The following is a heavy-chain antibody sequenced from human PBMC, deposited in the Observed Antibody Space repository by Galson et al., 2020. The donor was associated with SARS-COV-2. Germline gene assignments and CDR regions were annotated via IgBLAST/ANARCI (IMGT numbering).Heavy chain of an antibody. V-gene: IGHV3-13*04. Sequence: GGSLRLSCAASGFTFSSYDMHWVRQATGKGLEWVSAIGTAGDTYYPGSVKGRFTISRENAKNSLYLQMNSLRAGDTAVYYCARMGVAALAGYYYGMDVWGQWTTVTVSS. CDR3: ARMGVAALAGYYYGMDV. CDR2: IGTAGDT. J-gene: IGHJ6*02. CDR1: GFTFSSYD. D-gene: IGHD6-6*01.